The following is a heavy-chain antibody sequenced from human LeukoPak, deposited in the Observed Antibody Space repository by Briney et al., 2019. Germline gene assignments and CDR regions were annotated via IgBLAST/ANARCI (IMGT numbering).Heavy chain of an antibody. CDR2: IYYSGST. V-gene: IGHV4-31*03. J-gene: IGHJ4*02. Sequence: PSETLSLTCTVSGGSISSGGYYWSWIRQHPGKGLEWIGYIYYSGSTYYNPFLKSRVTISVDTSKNQFSLKLSSVTAADTAVYYCARRTTVTTLDYWGQGTLVTVSS. D-gene: IGHD4-17*01. CDR3: ARRTTVTTLDY. CDR1: GGSISSGGYY.